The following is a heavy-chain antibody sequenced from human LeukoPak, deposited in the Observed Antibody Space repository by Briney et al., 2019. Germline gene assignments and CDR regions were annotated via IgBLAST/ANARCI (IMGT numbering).Heavy chain of an antibody. CDR2: VSHRGST. CDR3: ARKSVAVRDAFDI. V-gene: IGHV4-38-2*02. CDR1: GYSISSAYY. Sequence: SETLSLTCTVSGYSISSAYYWGWIRQPPGKGLEWIGSVSHRGSTYYKASLKSRVTISVDTSKNQFSLKLSSVTAADTAVYYCARKSVAVRDAFDIWGQGTVVTVSS. D-gene: IGHD6-19*01. J-gene: IGHJ3*02.